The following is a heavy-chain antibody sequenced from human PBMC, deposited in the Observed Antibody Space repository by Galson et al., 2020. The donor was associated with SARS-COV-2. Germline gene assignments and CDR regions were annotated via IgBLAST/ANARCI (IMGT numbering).Heavy chain of an antibody. CDR2: LYYNGST. J-gene: IGHJ5*02. D-gene: IGHD2-2*01. Sequence: SETLSLTCTVSGGSISSYYWSWIRQPPGKGLEWIGYLYYNGSTNYNPSLKSRVTISVDTSKNQFSLKLSSVTAADTAVYYCARTRVNWFDPWGQGTLVTVS. V-gene: IGHV4-59*01. CDR1: GGSISSYY. CDR3: ARTRVNWFDP.